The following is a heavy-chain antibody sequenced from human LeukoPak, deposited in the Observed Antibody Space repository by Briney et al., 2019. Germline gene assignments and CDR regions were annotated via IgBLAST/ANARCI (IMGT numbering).Heavy chain of an antibody. V-gene: IGHV1-8*01. CDR2: MNPNSGNT. J-gene: IGHJ4*02. D-gene: IGHD3-9*01. CDR1: GYTFTTYD. Sequence: ASVKVSCKASGYTFTTYDIIWVRQATGQGLEWMGWMNPNSGNTGHAQKFQGRVTMTRDTSISTAHMELSSLRSEDTAVYFCARETTIPPYYFDYWGLGTPVIVSS. CDR3: ARETTIPPYYFDY.